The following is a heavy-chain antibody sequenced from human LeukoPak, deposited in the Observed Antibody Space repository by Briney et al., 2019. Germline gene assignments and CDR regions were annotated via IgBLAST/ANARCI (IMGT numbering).Heavy chain of an antibody. Sequence: ASVNVSFRASGYTFTSYGISWVRQAPGQGLEWMGWISAYNGNTNYAQKLQGRVTMTTDTSTSTAYMELRSLRSDDTAVYYCARDHQYSSGWSWFDPWGQGTLVTVSS. J-gene: IGHJ5*02. CDR3: ARDHQYSSGWSWFDP. V-gene: IGHV1-18*01. D-gene: IGHD6-19*01. CDR1: GYTFTSYG. CDR2: ISAYNGNT.